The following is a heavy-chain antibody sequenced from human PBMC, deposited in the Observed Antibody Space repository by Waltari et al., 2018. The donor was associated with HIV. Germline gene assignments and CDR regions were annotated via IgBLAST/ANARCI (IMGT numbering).Heavy chain of an antibody. CDR3: AREPRESIDY. CDR1: GFRFSDYA. V-gene: IGHV3-30*04. Sequence: QVQLVESVGGVVQPGRSLRVSCAASGFRFSDYAIHWVRQAPGKGLEWLTSVSYDGKYIHYAASVRGRFTVSRDDSQNTAYLQMTSLRVDDTAVYFCAREPRESIDYWGQGTLVTVSS. CDR2: VSYDGKYI. J-gene: IGHJ4*01.